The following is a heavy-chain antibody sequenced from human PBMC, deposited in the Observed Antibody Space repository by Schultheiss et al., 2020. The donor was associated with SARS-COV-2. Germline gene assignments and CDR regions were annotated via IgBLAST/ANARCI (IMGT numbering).Heavy chain of an antibody. CDR2: IYSGGST. J-gene: IGHJ4*02. CDR3: TTAGYSYGSGLDY. CDR1: GFTFSSNY. V-gene: IGHV3-66*01. Sequence: GGSLRLSCAASGFTFSSNYMSWVRQAPGKGLEWVSVIYSGGSTYYADSVKGRFTISRDNSKNTLYLQMNSLKTEDTAVYYCTTAGYSYGSGLDYWGQGTLVTVSS. D-gene: IGHD5-18*01.